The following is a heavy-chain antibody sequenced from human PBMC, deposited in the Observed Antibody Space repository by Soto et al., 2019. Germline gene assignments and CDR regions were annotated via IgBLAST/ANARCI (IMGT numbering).Heavy chain of an antibody. CDR1: GFTFGNFA. J-gene: IGHJ4*02. D-gene: IGHD6-19*01. Sequence: GGSLRLSCAASGFTFGNFAMSWVRQAPGKGLEWVSAITGSGGTLYYADSVKGRFTISRDNSKNTLYLQMNSLIAEDTAVYFCAKLRAKSHIAVASDYWGQGTLVTVSS. V-gene: IGHV3-23*01. CDR3: AKLRAKSHIAVASDY. CDR2: ITGSGGTL.